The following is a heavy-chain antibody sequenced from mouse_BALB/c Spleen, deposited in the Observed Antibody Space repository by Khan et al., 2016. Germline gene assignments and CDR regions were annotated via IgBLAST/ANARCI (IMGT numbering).Heavy chain of an antibody. CDR2: INPSNGRT. CDR1: GYTFTSYW. V-gene: IGHV1S81*02. J-gene: IGHJ4*01. D-gene: IGHD2-4*01. CDR3: ARSDYDYDVGAMDY. Sequence: QVQLQQPGAELVKPGASVKLSCKASGYTFTSYWMHWVKQRPGQGLEWIGEINPSNGRTNYNEKFKSKATLTVDKSSSTAYMQLSSLTSDDAAVYYCARSDYDYDVGAMDYWGQGTSVTVSS.